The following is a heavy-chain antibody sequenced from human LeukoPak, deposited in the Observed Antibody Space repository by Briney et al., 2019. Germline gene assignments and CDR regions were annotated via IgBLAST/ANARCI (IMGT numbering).Heavy chain of an antibody. CDR2: IRYDGSNK. J-gene: IGHJ6*03. CDR3: ARVVVAHYYYYYYMDV. Sequence: PGGSLRLSCAASGFTFSSYGIHWVRQAPGKGLEWVAFIRYDGSNKYYADSVKGRFTISRDNSKNTLYLQMNSLRAEDTAVYYCARVVVAHYYYYYYMDVWGKGTTVTISS. V-gene: IGHV3-30*02. CDR1: GFTFSSYG. D-gene: IGHD2-21*01.